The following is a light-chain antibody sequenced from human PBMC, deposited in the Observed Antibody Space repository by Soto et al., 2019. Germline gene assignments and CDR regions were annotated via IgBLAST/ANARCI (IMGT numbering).Light chain of an antibody. CDR3: NSNAGGNDFAV. Sequence: QSALTQPPSASGSPGQSVTISCTGTISDVGGYNYVSWYQQHPGKAPKLMIYEVNKRPSGVPDRFSGSKSGNTASLTVSGLQAEDEADYYCNSNAGGNDFAVFGGGTKLTVL. CDR2: EVN. CDR1: ISDVGGYNY. J-gene: IGLJ2*01. V-gene: IGLV2-8*01.